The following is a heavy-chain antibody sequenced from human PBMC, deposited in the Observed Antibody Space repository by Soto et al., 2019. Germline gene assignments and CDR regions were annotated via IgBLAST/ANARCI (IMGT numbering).Heavy chain of an antibody. Sequence: ASVKVSCKASGYTFTGYYMHWVRQAPGQGLEWMGWINPNSGGTNYAQKYQGWVTMTRDTSISTACMELSRLRSDDTAVYYCARTRGYCSSTSCSSFDIWGQGTMVTVSS. J-gene: IGHJ3*02. CDR2: INPNSGGT. D-gene: IGHD2-2*01. CDR3: ARTRGYCSSTSCSSFDI. CDR1: GYTFTGYY. V-gene: IGHV1-2*04.